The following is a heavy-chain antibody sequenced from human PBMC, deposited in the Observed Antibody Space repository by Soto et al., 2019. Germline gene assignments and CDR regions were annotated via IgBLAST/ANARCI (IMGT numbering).Heavy chain of an antibody. CDR3: ARDATGADWYFDL. J-gene: IGHJ2*01. Sequence: QVQLVQSGAEVKKPGASVKVSCKAAGYTFTGYYMHWVRQAPGQGLEWMGWINPNSGGTNYAQKFQGWVTMTRDTSISTAYMELSRLRSDDTAVYYCARDATGADWYFDLWGRGTLVTVSS. V-gene: IGHV1-2*04. D-gene: IGHD7-27*01. CDR1: GYTFTGYY. CDR2: INPNSGGT.